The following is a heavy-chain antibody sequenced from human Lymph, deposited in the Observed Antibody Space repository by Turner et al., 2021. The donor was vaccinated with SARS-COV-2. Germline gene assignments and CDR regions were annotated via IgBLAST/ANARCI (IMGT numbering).Heavy chain of an antibody. CDR1: GFTFSSHG. D-gene: IGHD2-15*01. V-gene: IGHV3-33*01. CDR2: IWYDGSNK. J-gene: IGHJ6*02. CDR3: AREGDALAGGMDV. Sequence: QVQLVESGRGVVPSGTSLRLSCAASGFTFSSHGTHWVRQAPGKGLEWVAVIWYDGSNKYYADSVKGRFTISRDNSENTVYLQMNSLRAEDTAVYYCAREGDALAGGMDVWGQGTTVTVSS.